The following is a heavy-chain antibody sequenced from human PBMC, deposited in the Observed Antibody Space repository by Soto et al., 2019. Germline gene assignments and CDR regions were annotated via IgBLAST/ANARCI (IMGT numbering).Heavy chain of an antibody. Sequence: ASVKVSCKASGYTFTSYYMHWVRQAPGQGLEWMGIINPSGGSTFYAQKFQGRVTVTRDTSTSTVYMELSSLRPEDTAMYYCARGQGGVTGYWGQGTLVTVSS. CDR3: ARGQGGVTGY. CDR1: GYTFTSYY. CDR2: INPSGGST. J-gene: IGHJ4*02. D-gene: IGHD3-16*01. V-gene: IGHV1-46*01.